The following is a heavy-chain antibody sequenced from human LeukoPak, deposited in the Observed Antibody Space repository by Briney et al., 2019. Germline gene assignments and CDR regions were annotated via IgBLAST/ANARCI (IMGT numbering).Heavy chain of an antibody. CDR2: IISSSSTI. CDR1: GFTFRRYS. CDR3: AREGYSSGWFPFDY. V-gene: IGHV3-48*01. D-gene: IGHD6-19*01. J-gene: IGHJ4*02. Sequence: PGGSLRLSCAASGFTFRRYSMNWVRQAPGKGLEWVSYIISSSSTIYYADSVKGRFTISRDNAKNSLYLQMNSLRAEDTAVYYCAREGYSSGWFPFDYWGQGTLVTVSS.